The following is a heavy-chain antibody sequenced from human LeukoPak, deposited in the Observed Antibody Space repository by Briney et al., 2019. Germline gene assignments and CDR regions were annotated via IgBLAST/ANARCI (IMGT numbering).Heavy chain of an antibody. CDR3: ARDSSSWDYYYYMDV. J-gene: IGHJ6*03. Sequence: GGSLRLSCAASGFTFSSYDMHWVRQAPGKGLEWVSSISSSSSYIYYADSVKGRFTISRDNAKNTLYLQMNSLRAEDTAVYYCARDSSSWDYYYYMDVWGKGTTVTISS. CDR1: GFTFSSYD. CDR2: ISSSSSYI. V-gene: IGHV3-21*01. D-gene: IGHD6-13*01.